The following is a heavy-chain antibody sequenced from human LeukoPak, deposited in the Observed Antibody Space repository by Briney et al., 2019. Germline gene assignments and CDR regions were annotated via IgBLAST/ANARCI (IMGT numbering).Heavy chain of an antibody. CDR2: FDREDGER. V-gene: IGHV1-24*01. J-gene: IGHJ4*02. Sequence: PGGPLRLSCAASEFTISTHWMNWVRLAPGKGLEWVANFDREDGERTYAQKFQGRATMTEDTSTDTTYLEMSSLTSEDTAIYYCASDYSVHWGQGTLVTVSA. CDR3: ASDYSVH. D-gene: IGHD2-15*01. CDR1: EFTISTHW.